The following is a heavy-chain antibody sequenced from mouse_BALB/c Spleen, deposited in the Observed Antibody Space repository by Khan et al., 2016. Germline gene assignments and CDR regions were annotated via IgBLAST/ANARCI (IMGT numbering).Heavy chain of an antibody. Sequence: EVQLQESGPGLVKPSQSLSLTCSVTGYSITSGYYWNWIRQFPGNKLEWMGYISYDGSNNYNPSLKNRISITRDTSKNQFFLKLNSVTTEDTATYYWVRGDFGTRWGWFAYWGQGTLVTVSA. CDR1: GYSITSGYY. CDR2: ISYDGSN. CDR3: VRGDFGTRWGWFAY. J-gene: IGHJ3*01. V-gene: IGHV3-6*02. D-gene: IGHD1-1*02.